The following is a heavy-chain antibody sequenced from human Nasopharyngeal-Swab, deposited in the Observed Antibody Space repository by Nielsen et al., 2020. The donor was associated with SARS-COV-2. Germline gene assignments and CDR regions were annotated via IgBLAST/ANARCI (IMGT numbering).Heavy chain of an antibody. D-gene: IGHD6-19*01. Sequence: ASVKVSCKASGYTFTGYYMHWVRQAPGQGLEWMGWINPNSGGTNYAQKFQGWVTVTRDTSISTAYMELSRLRSDDTAVYYCAREEAVAGRIDYWGQGTLVTVSS. CDR1: GYTFTGYY. J-gene: IGHJ4*02. CDR2: INPNSGGT. V-gene: IGHV1-2*04. CDR3: AREEAVAGRIDY.